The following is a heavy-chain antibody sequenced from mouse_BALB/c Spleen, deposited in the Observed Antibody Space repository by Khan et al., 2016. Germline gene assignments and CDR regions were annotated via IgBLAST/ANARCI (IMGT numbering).Heavy chain of an antibody. CDR3: ARTLLRGDFDY. V-gene: IGHV2-6-4*01. D-gene: IGHD1-1*01. Sequence: QVQLKESGPGLVAPSQSLSITCTVSGFSLSKYSVHWVRQPPGKGLEWLGMIWGGGSTDYNSALKSRLSISKDNSKSQVFLKMNTLHTDDTAMYYCARTLLRGDFDYVRQGTTLTVSS. CDR2: IWGGGST. J-gene: IGHJ2*01. CDR1: GFSLSKYS.